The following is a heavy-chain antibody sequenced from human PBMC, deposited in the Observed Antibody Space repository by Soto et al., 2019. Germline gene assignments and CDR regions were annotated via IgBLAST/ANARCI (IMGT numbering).Heavy chain of an antibody. V-gene: IGHV1-69*06. CDR1: GGTFNSDG. J-gene: IGHJ6*02. CDR3: VREPLWFGELVSTYYYYYGMDV. Sequence: QVQLVQSGAEVKRPGSSVKDSCKASGGTFNSDGFSWVRQAPGQGLEWMGGIIPIFDTTNYAQNFQGRVTIIADKSTTTAYMELSSLRAEDTAVYYCVREPLWFGELVSTYYYYYGMDVWGQGTTITVSS. CDR2: IIPIFDTT. D-gene: IGHD3-10*01.